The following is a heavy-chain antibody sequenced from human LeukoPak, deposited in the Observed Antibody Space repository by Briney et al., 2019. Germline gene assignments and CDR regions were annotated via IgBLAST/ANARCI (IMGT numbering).Heavy chain of an antibody. CDR1: SGSFSGYY. CDR2: INHSGST. V-gene: IGHV4-34*01. Sequence: SETLSLTCAVYSGSFSGYYWSWIRQPPGKGLEWIGEINHSGSTNYNPSLKSRVTISVDTSKNQFSLKLSSVTAADTAVYYCASEVTRAFDYWGQGTLVTVSS. J-gene: IGHJ4*02. CDR3: ASEVTRAFDY.